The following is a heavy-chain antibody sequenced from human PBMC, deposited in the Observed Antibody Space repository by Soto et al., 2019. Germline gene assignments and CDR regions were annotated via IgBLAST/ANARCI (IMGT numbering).Heavy chain of an antibody. CDR3: ARDIDFWSGSKPTGGMDV. V-gene: IGHV3-13*01. Sequence: GGSLRLSCAASGFTFSSYDMHWVRQATGKGLEWVSAIGTAGDTYYPGSVKGRFTISRENAKNSLYLQMNSLRAEDTAVYYCARDIDFWSGSKPTGGMDVWGQGTTVTVSS. D-gene: IGHD3-3*01. CDR1: GFTFSSYD. J-gene: IGHJ6*02. CDR2: IGTAGDT.